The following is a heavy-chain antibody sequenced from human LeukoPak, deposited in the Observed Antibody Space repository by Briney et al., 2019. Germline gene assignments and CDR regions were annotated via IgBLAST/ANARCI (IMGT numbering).Heavy chain of an antibody. CDR3: ARAEPYYDFWSGYYGSGHYYGMDV. V-gene: IGHV1-46*01. J-gene: IGHJ6*02. CDR1: GYTFTSYY. Sequence: ASVKVSCKASGYTFTSYYIHWVRQAPGQGLEWMGIINPSGGSTSYAQKFQGRVTMTRDTSTSTVYMELSSLRSEDTAVYYCARAEPYYDFWSGYYGSGHYYGMDVWGQGTTVTVSS. CDR2: INPSGGST. D-gene: IGHD3-3*01.